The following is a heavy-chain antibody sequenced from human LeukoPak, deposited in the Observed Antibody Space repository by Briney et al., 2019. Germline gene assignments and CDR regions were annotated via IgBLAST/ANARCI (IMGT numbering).Heavy chain of an antibody. CDR1: GGTFSSYA. CDR2: IIPILGIA. J-gene: IGHJ6*02. V-gene: IGHV1-69*04. Sequence: ASVKVSCKASGGTFSSYAIRWVRQAPGQGLEWMGRIIPILGIANYAQEFQGRVTITADKSTSTAYMELSSLRSEDTAVYYCARDELLWFGELLYGDVWGQGTTVTVSS. D-gene: IGHD3-10*01. CDR3: ARDELLWFGELLYGDV.